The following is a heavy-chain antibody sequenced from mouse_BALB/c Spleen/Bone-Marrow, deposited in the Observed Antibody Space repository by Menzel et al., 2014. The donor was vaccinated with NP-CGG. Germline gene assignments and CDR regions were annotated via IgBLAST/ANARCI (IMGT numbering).Heavy chain of an antibody. J-gene: IGHJ1*01. CDR2: INPDSSTI. D-gene: IGHD2-2*01. V-gene: IGHV4-1*02. CDR3: ALLGYYGYLYV. CDR1: GFDFSRYW. Sequence: ELKLMESGGGLVQPGGSLKLSCAASGFDFSRYWMSWVRQAPGEGLEWIGEINPDSSTINYTPSLKDKFIISRDNAKNTLYLQVSKVRSEDTALYYCALLGYYGYLYVWGAGTPVTVSS.